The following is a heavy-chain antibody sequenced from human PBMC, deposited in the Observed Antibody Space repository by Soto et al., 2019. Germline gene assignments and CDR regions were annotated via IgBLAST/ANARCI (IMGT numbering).Heavy chain of an antibody. D-gene: IGHD2-15*01. CDR3: AREGGCSGGSRSVGRNYFQH. Sequence: QVQLVQSGAEVKKPGTSVKVSCKASGGTFSSYAISWVRQAPGQGLEWMGGIIPIYGTANYAQKFQGRVTITADEAMITGYMELISDSSEDTAVYYCAREGGCSGGSRSVGRNYFQHWGQGTLVTVSS. J-gene: IGHJ1*01. CDR2: IIPIYGTA. CDR1: GGTFSSYA. V-gene: IGHV1-69*01.